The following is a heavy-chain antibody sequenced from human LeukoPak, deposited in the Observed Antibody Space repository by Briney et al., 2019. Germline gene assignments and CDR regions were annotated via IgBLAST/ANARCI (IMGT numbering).Heavy chain of an antibody. Sequence: GGSLRLSCAASGFIFSDYYMSWIRQAPGKGLEWVSYISSSGSTIYYADSVKGRFTISRDNAKNSLYLQMNSLRAEDTAVYYCARDRSSEDAFDIWGQGTMVTVSS. CDR3: ARDRSSEDAFDI. V-gene: IGHV3-11*01. CDR1: GFIFSDYY. CDR2: ISSSGSTI. D-gene: IGHD1-26*01. J-gene: IGHJ3*02.